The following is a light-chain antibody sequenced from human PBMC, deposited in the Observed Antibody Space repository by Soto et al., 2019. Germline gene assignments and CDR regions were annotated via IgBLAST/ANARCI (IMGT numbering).Light chain of an antibody. CDR2: GNI. CDR1: GSNIGAGYD. Sequence: QPVLTQPPSVSGAPGQRVTISCTGSGSNIGAGYDVHWYQQLPGTAPKLLIYGNINRPSGVPDRFSGSKSGTSASLAITGLQAEDEADYYCQSYDSSLLFGGGTQLTVL. V-gene: IGLV1-40*01. CDR3: QSYDSSLL. J-gene: IGLJ2*01.